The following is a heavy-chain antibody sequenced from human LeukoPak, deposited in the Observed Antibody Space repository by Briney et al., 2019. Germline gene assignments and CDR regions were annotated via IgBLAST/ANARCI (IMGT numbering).Heavy chain of an antibody. Sequence: SETLSLTCAVCGGSFSGYYWSWIRQPPGKGLEWIGEINHSGSTNYNPSLKSRVTISVDTSKNQFSLKLSSVTASDTAVYYCARETTGNFDYWGQGTLVTVSS. CDR1: GGSFSGYY. CDR2: INHSGST. CDR3: ARETTGNFDY. V-gene: IGHV4-34*01. J-gene: IGHJ4*02. D-gene: IGHD4-17*01.